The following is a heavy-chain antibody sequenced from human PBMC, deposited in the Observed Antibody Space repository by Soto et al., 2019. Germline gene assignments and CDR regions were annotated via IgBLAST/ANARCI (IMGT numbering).Heavy chain of an antibody. Sequence: VKVSCKASGYTFTSYGISWVRQAPGQGLEWMGWISAYNGNTNYAQKLQGRVTMTTDTSTSTAYMELRSLRSDDTAVYYCARDNHFVGQPNDYWAQGSLVPVSS. CDR2: ISAYNGNT. CDR3: ARDNHFVGQPNDY. D-gene: IGHD5-18*01. V-gene: IGHV1-18*01. CDR1: GYTFTSYG. J-gene: IGHJ4*02.